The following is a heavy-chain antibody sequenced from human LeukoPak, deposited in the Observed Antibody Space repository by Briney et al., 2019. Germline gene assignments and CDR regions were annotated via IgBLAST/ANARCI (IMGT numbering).Heavy chain of an antibody. V-gene: IGHV3-7*01. Sequence: PGGSLRLSCAASGFTFSSYWMSWVRQAPGKGLEWVAKMKNDGSEKYYVNSVKGRFTISRDNAKNSLYLHMNSLRAEDTAVYYCARDIEAAGLFLDYWGQGTLVTVSS. CDR1: GFTFSSYW. CDR3: ARDIEAAGLFLDY. CDR2: MKNDGSEK. D-gene: IGHD6-13*01. J-gene: IGHJ4*02.